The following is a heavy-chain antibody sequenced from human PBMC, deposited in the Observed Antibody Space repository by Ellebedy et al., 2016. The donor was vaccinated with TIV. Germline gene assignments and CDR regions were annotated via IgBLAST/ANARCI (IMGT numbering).Heavy chain of an antibody. CDR2: MSYDGSNK. CDR3: ARGPTLDSSGYSRRGYFYYGMDV. D-gene: IGHD3-22*01. J-gene: IGHJ6*02. V-gene: IGHV3-30-3*01. Sequence: GGSLRLXXAASGFIFRNYAMHWVRQAPGKGLEWVAVMSYDGSNKYYADSVTGRFTISRDNSKNTLYMQMNSLRAEDTAVYYCARGPTLDSSGYSRRGYFYYGMDVWGQGTTVTVSS. CDR1: GFIFRNYA.